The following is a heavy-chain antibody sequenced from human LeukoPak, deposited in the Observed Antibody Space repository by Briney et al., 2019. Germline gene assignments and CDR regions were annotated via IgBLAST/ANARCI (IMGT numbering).Heavy chain of an antibody. D-gene: IGHD2-8*01. CDR2: IYTSGST. Sequence: RPSQTLSLTCTVSGASISSGHYFWSWIRQPAGKVLEWIGRIYTSGSTNSNPSLKTRVTISVDTSKNQFSLKLRSVTAADTAVYYCARALCINGVCDWFAPWGQGSLVTVSS. J-gene: IGHJ5*02. CDR1: GASISSGHYF. CDR3: ARALCINGVCDWFAP. V-gene: IGHV4-61*02.